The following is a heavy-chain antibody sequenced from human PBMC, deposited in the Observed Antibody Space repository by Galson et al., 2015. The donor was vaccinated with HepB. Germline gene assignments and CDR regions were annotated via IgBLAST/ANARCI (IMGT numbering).Heavy chain of an antibody. J-gene: IGHJ4*02. D-gene: IGHD5-24*01. CDR2: INPDSGDT. CDR3: ARGYRVTEMATIKTTGGNHY. CDR1: DYTFTTYY. Sequence: SVKVSCKASDYTFTTYYITWMRQAPGQGLEWMGWINPDSGDTKYAQKLQDRVPITTDISTSTAYMELSSLRSDDTAVYYCARGYRVTEMATIKTTGGNHYWGQGTQVTVSS. V-gene: IGHV1-18*04.